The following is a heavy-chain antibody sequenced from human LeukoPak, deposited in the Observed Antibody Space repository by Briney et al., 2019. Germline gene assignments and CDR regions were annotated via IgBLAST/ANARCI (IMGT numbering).Heavy chain of an antibody. CDR2: INSDGSNI. J-gene: IGHJ4*02. CDR1: GFTLSSYW. Sequence: PGGSLRLSCAASGFTLSSYWMNWVRQVPGKGLVWVSHINSDGSNIRYADSVKGRFTISRDNAKNSLYLQMDSLRPEDTAVYYCVRDGLGTSPYDFWGQGTLVTVSS. D-gene: IGHD7-27*01. V-gene: IGHV3-74*01. CDR3: VRDGLGTSPYDF.